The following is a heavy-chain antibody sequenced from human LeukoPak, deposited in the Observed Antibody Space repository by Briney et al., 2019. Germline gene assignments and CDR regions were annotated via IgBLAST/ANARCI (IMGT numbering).Heavy chain of an antibody. D-gene: IGHD3-3*01. CDR3: TRETGANYDPGAFDV. CDR1: GYSFTGYY. CDR2: TNPKSGGT. J-gene: IGHJ3*01. Sequence: GASVKVSCKASGYSFTGYYIHWVRQAPGQGLEWMGWTNPKSGGTDSAEKFEGRVTMTRDTSIRTSFLELGRLKSDDTAVYYCTRETGANYDPGAFDVWGQGTMVTVSS. V-gene: IGHV1-2*02.